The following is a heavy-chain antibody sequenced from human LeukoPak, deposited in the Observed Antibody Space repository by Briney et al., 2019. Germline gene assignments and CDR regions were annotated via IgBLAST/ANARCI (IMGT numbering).Heavy chain of an antibody. CDR2: ISGSGGST. D-gene: IGHD3-10*01. CDR3: ANPTYYYGSGSYPP. CDR1: GFTFSSYS. Sequence: GGSLRLSCAASGFTFSSYSMNWVRQAPGRGLEWVSAISGSGGSTYYADSVKGRFTISRDNSKNTLYLQMNSLRAEDTAVYYCANPTYYYGSGSYPPWGQGTLVTVSS. V-gene: IGHV3-23*01. J-gene: IGHJ5*02.